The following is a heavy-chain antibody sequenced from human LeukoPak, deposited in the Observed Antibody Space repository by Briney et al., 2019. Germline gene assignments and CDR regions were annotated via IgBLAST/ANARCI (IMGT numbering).Heavy chain of an antibody. D-gene: IGHD3-3*01. V-gene: IGHV3-53*01. Sequence: GGSLRLSCAASGFTVSSNYMSWVRQAPGKGLEWVSVIYSGGSTYYADSVKGRFTISRDNSKNTLYLQMNSLRAEDTAVYYCAKWHYDFWSGYLGYFDYWGQGTLVTVSS. J-gene: IGHJ4*02. CDR3: AKWHYDFWSGYLGYFDY. CDR1: GFTVSSNY. CDR2: IYSGGST.